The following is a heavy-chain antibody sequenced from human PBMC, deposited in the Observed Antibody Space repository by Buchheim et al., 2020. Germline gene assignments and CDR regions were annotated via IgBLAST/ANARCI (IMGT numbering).Heavy chain of an antibody. V-gene: IGHV4-61*01. CDR2: LYYSGTT. CDR1: GGSVTSGGSVTSGSHY. J-gene: IGHJ5*02. CDR3: AREVIMLTRFDP. D-gene: IGHD3-10*01. Sequence: QVKLQESGPRLVKPSETLSLTCTVSGGSVTSGGSVTSGSHYWSWIRQSPGKGLEWIGYLYYSGTTNYNPSLKSRATISVDTSKNQFSLKLRSVTAADTAVYYCAREVIMLTRFDPWGQGTL.